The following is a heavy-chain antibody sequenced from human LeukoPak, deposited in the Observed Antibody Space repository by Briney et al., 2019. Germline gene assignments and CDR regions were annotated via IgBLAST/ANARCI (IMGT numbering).Heavy chain of an antibody. V-gene: IGHV4-31*03. CDR3: ARDYNLIDGNYMDV. J-gene: IGHJ6*03. CDR1: GGSISSGGYY. Sequence: SETLSLTCTVSGGSISSGGYYWSWIRQHPGKGLEWIGYIYYSGSTYYNPSLKSRVTISVDTSKNQFSLKLSSVTAADTAVYYCARDYNLIDGNYMDVWGKRTTVTVSS. D-gene: IGHD1-14*01. CDR2: IYYSGST.